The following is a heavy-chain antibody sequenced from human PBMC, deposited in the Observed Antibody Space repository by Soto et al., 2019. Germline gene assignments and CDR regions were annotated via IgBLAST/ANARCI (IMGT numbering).Heavy chain of an antibody. Sequence: GESLKISCKGSGYSFTSYWIGWVRQMPGKGLEWMGIIYPGDSDTRYSPSFQGQVTISADKSISTPYVHGSSLKASDTAMYYCARHARYYGSGSYLRYYYYYGMDVWGQGTTVTVSS. CDR3: ARHARYYGSGSYLRYYYYYGMDV. CDR1: GYSFTSYW. J-gene: IGHJ6*02. CDR2: IYPGDSDT. V-gene: IGHV5-51*01. D-gene: IGHD3-10*01.